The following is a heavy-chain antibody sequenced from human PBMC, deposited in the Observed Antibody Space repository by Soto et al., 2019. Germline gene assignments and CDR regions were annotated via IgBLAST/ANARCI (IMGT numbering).Heavy chain of an antibody. CDR2: INHSGST. D-gene: IGHD6-13*01. CDR3: ARGIAARPEQQLVPLFDY. V-gene: IGHV4-34*01. Sequence: PSETLSLTCAVYGGSFSGYYWSWIRQPPGKGLEWIGEINHSGSTNYNPSLKSRVTISVDTSKNQFSLKLSSVTAADTAVYYCARGIAARPEQQLVPLFDYWGQGTLVTVSS. CDR1: GGSFSGYY. J-gene: IGHJ4*02.